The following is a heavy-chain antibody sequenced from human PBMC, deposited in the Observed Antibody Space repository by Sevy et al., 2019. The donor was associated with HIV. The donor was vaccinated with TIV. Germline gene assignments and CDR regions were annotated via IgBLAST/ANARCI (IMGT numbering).Heavy chain of an antibody. Sequence: GGSLRLSCEASEFSVSSNYMAWVRQAPGKGLEWVSVIYSGKSTDYRDSVNGRFTISRDSSKNTLYLQMDSLRAEDTAVYHWARVQSHTGWFDYWGQGSLVTVSS. CDR2: IYSGKST. V-gene: IGHV3-53*01. J-gene: IGHJ4*02. CDR3: ARVQSHTGWFDY. CDR1: EFSVSSNY. D-gene: IGHD6-19*01.